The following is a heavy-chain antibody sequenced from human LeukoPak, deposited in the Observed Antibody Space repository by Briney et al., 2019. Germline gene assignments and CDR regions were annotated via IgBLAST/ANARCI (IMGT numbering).Heavy chain of an antibody. J-gene: IGHJ5*02. CDR1: GGSISSGDYY. CDR2: IYYSGST. V-gene: IGHV4-30-4*01. CDR3: ARDLLPYSSSGVWFDP. D-gene: IGHD6-13*01. Sequence: SETLSLTCTVSGGSISSGDYYWSWIRQPPGKGLEWIGYIYYSGSTYYNPSLKSRVTISVDTSKNQFSLKLSSVTAADTAVYYCARDLLPYSSSGVWFDPWGQGTLVTVSS.